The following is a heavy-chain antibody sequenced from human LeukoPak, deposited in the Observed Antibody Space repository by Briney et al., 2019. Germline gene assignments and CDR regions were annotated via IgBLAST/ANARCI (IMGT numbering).Heavy chain of an antibody. CDR2: LSGNGGIT. CDR3: AKSSGPGGYYYYGVDV. CDR1: EFTFSTYA. D-gene: IGHD3-22*01. Sequence: GGSLRLSCAASEFTFSTYAMNWVRQAPGKGLEWVSGLSGNGGITYYADSVRGRSTISRDNTKNTLYLEMKSLRGEDTAIYYCAKSSGPGGYYYYGVDVWGQGTTVTVSS. J-gene: IGHJ6*02. V-gene: IGHV3-23*01.